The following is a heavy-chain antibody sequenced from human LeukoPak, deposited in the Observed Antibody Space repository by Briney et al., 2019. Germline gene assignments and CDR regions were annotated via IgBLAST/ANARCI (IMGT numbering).Heavy chain of an antibody. CDR1: GFTFGHSW. V-gene: IGHV3-74*01. J-gene: IGHJ3*01. Sequence: GGSLRLSCAASGFTFGHSWVHWVRQAPGKGLVWVSLINADGSTTTYAASVKGRFTISRDNARNTLSLQMNSLTIEDTAVYYCVVVVEPPDSDGFDVWGQGTMITVSS. CDR2: INADGSTT. CDR3: VVVVEPPDSDGFDV. D-gene: IGHD1-14*01.